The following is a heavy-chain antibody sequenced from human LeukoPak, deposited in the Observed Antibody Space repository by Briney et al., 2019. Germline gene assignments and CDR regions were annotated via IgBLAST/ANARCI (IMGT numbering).Heavy chain of an antibody. CDR2: IHYSGST. Sequence: SETLSLTGTVSGDSVSNGGYYWSWIRQPPGKGLEWIGYIHYSGSTNYSPSLKSRVTISVDPSKNQFSLKLSSVTAADTAVYYCARSQPFTTSDYWGQGTLVTVSS. D-gene: IGHD3-3*01. J-gene: IGHJ4*02. CDR3: ARSQPFTTSDY. CDR1: GDSVSNGGYY. V-gene: IGHV4-61*08.